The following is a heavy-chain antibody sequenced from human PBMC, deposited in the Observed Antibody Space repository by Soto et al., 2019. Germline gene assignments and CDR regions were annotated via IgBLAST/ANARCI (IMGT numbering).Heavy chain of an antibody. CDR2: IYYSGST. CDR3: ARTTTQDAFDI. V-gene: IGHV4-59*01. CDR1: GGSISSYY. Sequence: SETLSLTCTVSGGSISSYYWSWIRQPPGKGLEWIGYIYYSGSTNYNPSLKSRVTISVDTSKNQFSLKLSSVTAADTAVYYCARTTTQDAFDIWGQGTMVTVSS. J-gene: IGHJ3*02. D-gene: IGHD4-17*01.